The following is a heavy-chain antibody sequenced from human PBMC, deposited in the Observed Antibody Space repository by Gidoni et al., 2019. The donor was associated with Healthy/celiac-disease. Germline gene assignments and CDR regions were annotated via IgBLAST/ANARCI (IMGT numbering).Heavy chain of an antibody. D-gene: IGHD6-13*01. J-gene: IGHJ6*02. CDR1: GYTFPSYD. Sequence: QVQLVQSGAEVKKPGASVKVSCNASGYTFPSYDINWVRQATGQGLVWMGRMNPNSGNTGYAQKFKGRVTMTRSTSISTAYMELSSLRSEDTAVYYCARGLGSSWYFYYYGMDVWGQGTTVTVSS. CDR2: MNPNSGNT. CDR3: ARGLGSSWYFYYYGMDV. V-gene: IGHV1-8*01.